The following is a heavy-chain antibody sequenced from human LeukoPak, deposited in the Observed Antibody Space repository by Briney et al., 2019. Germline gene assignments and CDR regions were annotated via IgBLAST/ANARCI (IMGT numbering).Heavy chain of an antibody. CDR1: GGSISSGSYY. CDR2: IYTSGST. D-gene: IGHD1-1*01. Sequence: SETLSLTCTVSGGSISSGSYYWSWIRQPAGKGLEWIGRIYTSGSTNYNPSLKSRVTISVDTSKNQFSLKLSSVTAADTAVYYCARGRVSSSTWYSTYYYYFYMDVWGKGTTVTVSS. CDR3: ARGRVSSSTWYSTYYYYFYMDV. V-gene: IGHV4-61*02. J-gene: IGHJ6*03.